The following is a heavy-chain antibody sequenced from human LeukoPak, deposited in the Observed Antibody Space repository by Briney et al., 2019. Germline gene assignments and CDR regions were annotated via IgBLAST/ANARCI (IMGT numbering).Heavy chain of an antibody. V-gene: IGHV3-21*01. CDR1: GFTLSDYS. CDR2: ISRSGKYR. Sequence: GGSLRLSCVASGFTLSDYSMTWVRQAPGKGLEWVSSISRSGKYRHDADSGRGRLTISRDNAKSSLYLDMTNLRAEDTAVYYCARVYGGTGAAFDYWGQGTLLTVSS. J-gene: IGHJ4*02. CDR3: ARVYGGTGAAFDY. D-gene: IGHD4-23*01.